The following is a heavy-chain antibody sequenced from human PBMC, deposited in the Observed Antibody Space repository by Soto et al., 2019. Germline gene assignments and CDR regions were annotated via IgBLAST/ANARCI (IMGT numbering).Heavy chain of an antibody. CDR1: GFRFRTRA. CDR2: IRPGGDST. CDR3: TTHEEGAPWAGGFDS. V-gene: IGHV3-23*01. J-gene: IGHJ5*01. D-gene: IGHD1-26*01. Sequence: LRLSCAASGFRFRTRAMSWVRQAPGKGLEWVTSIRPGGDSTYYADSVKGRFAVSRDNSNVTLYLQMDSLRVEDTAIYYCTTHEEGAPWAGGFDSWGQGTLVTVSS.